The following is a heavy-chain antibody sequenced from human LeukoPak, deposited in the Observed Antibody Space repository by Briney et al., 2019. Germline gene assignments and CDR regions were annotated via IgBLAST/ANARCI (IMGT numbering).Heavy chain of an antibody. J-gene: IGHJ4*02. V-gene: IGHV3-7*01. D-gene: IGHD3-3*01. CDR3: ARDAYYDFWSGYYDFDY. CDR2: IKQDGSEK. Sequence: PGGSLRLSCAASGFTFSSYRMSWVRQAPGKGLEWVANIKQDGSEKYYVDSVKGRFTISRDNAKNSLYLQMNSLRAEDTAVYYCARDAYYDFWSGYYDFDYWGQGTLVTVSS. CDR1: GFTFSSYR.